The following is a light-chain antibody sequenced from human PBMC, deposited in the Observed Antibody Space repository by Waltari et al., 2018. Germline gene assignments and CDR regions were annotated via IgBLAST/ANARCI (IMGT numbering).Light chain of an antibody. CDR2: DAS. CDR3: QKYGRLPAT. Sequence: IVLTQSPGTQSFSPGDRDTLSCRASQSVSSYLAWYQQKPGQAPRLLIYDASTRATGIPDRFSGSGSGTDFSLTISRLEPEDFAVYYCQKYGRLPATFGQGTKVEIK. J-gene: IGKJ1*01. V-gene: IGKV3-20*01. CDR1: QSVSSY.